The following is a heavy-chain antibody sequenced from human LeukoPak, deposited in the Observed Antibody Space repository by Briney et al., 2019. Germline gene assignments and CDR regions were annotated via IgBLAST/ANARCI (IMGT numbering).Heavy chain of an antibody. Sequence: SETLSLTCNVSGDSISSDYWSWIRQPPGKGLEWIGHIYYSGSTNYNPSLKSRVTISVDTSKNQFSLKLSSVTAADTAAYYCARDSHYYGSGRRLDYWGQGTLVTVSS. CDR2: IYYSGST. V-gene: IGHV4-59*12. CDR3: ARDSHYYGSGRRLDY. J-gene: IGHJ4*02. D-gene: IGHD3-10*01. CDR1: GDSISSDY.